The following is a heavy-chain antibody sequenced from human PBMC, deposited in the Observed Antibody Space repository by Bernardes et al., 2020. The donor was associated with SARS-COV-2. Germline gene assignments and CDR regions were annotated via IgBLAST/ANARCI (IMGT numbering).Heavy chain of an antibody. CDR3: ARGRTTVTRFDY. J-gene: IGHJ4*02. D-gene: IGHD4-4*01. V-gene: IGHV3-30-3*01. CDR2: ISYDGSTK. CDR1: GFSFSSYA. Sequence: GGSLRLSCAASGFSFSSYAMHWVRQAPGKGLEWVSVISYDGSTKYYADSVKGRFSISRDNSKNTLYLQMSSLRAEDTAVYYCARGRTTVTRFDYWGQGTLVTVSS.